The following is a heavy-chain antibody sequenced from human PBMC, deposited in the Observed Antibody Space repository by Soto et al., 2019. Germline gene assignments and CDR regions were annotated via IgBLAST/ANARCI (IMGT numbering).Heavy chain of an antibody. V-gene: IGHV4-39*02. Sequence: QLQLQESGPGLVKPSETLSLTCTVSGGSISSSSYYWGWVRQPPGQGLEWIGNIYYSGSTYYNPSLQSRVTISVDTSKNQFSVKLTSVTAADTAVYYCARVAAVRSDSAGCHGMDVWGQGTTVTVSS. J-gene: IGHJ6*02. CDR1: GGSISSSSYY. CDR2: IYYSGST. CDR3: ARVAAVRSDSAGCHGMDV. D-gene: IGHD3-22*01.